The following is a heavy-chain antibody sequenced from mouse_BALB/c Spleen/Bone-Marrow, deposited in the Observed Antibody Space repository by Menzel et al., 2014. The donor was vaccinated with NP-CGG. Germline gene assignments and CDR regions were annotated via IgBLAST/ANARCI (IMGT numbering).Heavy chain of an antibody. V-gene: IGHV14-3*02. CDR3: ARGGSSYGWYFDV. CDR1: GFNIKDTY. Sequence: VQLPQSGAELVKPGASVKLSCTASGFNIKDTYMHWVKQRPEQGLEWIGRIDPANGNTKYDPKFQGKATITADTSSNTAYLQLSSLTSEDTAVYYCARGGSSYGWYFDVWGAGTTVTVSS. D-gene: IGHD1-1*01. J-gene: IGHJ1*01. CDR2: IDPANGNT.